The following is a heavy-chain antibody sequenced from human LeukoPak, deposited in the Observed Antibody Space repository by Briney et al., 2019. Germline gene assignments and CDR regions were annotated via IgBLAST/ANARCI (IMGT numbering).Heavy chain of an antibody. D-gene: IGHD4-11*01. CDR1: GYTFTSYD. CDR3: AAGGTITTEFDF. V-gene: IGHV1-24*01. CDR2: FNPEDGET. Sequence: ASVKVSCKASGYTFTSYDINWVRQATGQGLEWMGGFNPEDGETIYAQKFQGRVTMIEDTSTDTAYMELTSLRSDDTAVYYCAAGGTITTEFDFWGQGTLVTVSS. J-gene: IGHJ4*02.